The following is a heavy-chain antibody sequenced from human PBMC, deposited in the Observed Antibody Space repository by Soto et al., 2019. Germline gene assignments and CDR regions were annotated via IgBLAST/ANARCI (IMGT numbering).Heavy chain of an antibody. J-gene: IGHJ6*02. CDR1: GGTFSSYA. CDR2: IIPIFGTA. V-gene: IGHV1-69*06. D-gene: IGHD5-12*01. Sequence: SVKVSCKASGGTFSSYAISWVRQAPGQGLEWMGGIIPIFGTANYAQKFQGRVTITADKSTSTAYMELSSLRSEDTAVYYCARDSGYDTSYYYYGMDVWGQGTTVTVSS. CDR3: ARDSGYDTSYYYYGMDV.